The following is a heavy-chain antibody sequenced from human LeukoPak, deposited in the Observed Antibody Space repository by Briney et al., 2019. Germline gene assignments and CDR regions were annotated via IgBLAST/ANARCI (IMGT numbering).Heavy chain of an antibody. Sequence: GGSLRLSCAAPGFTFSSYEMNWVRQAPGKGLEWVSYISSSGSTIYYADSVKGRFTISRDNAKNSLYLQMNSLRAEDTAVYYCARESEQLDLDYWGQGTLVTVSS. D-gene: IGHD6-13*01. CDR3: ARESEQLDLDY. CDR2: ISSSGSTI. CDR1: GFTFSSYE. V-gene: IGHV3-48*03. J-gene: IGHJ4*02.